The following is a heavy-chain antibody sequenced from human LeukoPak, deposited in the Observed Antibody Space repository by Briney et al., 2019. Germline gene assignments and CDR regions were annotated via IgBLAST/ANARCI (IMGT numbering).Heavy chain of an antibody. CDR1: GFSVSDYY. V-gene: IGHV3-69-1*01. CDR2: IAKKTAI. CDR3: ARGTYYSGSGPGNWFDP. J-gene: IGHJ5*02. D-gene: IGHD3-10*01. Sequence: GSLRLSCAASGFSVSDYYMNWIRQSPGAGLEWVSHIAKKTAIEYADSVKGRFTISRDNANNLLFLQMDSLRPEDTAVYYCARGTYYSGSGPGNWFDPWGHGTLVTVSS.